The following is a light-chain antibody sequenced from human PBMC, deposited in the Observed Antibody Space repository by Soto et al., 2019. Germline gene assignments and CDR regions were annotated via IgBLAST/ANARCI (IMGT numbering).Light chain of an antibody. CDR1: QSVSTSY. J-gene: IGKJ4*01. Sequence: EIVLTQSPCTLSLSPGERATISCRASQSVSTSYLSCYQQKPGQAPSLLIYGASSRATGIPDRFSGSGSGTDFTLTISRLETEDFAVYYCQQYGSSPLTFGGGTKVEIK. V-gene: IGKV3-20*01. CDR2: GAS. CDR3: QQYGSSPLT.